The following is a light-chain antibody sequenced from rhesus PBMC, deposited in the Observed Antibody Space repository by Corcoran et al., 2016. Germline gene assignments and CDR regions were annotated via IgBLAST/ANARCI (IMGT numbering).Light chain of an antibody. CDR2: AAS. J-gene: IGKJ1*01. Sequence: DIQMTQSPSALSASVGDRVTISCRASQNIYSYLAWYQQKPGKTPKLLIYAASSFQTGIPSRFSGSRSGTDFTLTISSLQPEDSATYYFQQYYHNPRTFGQGTKVEIK. V-gene: IGKV1-25*02. CDR3: QQYYHNPRT. CDR1: QNIYSY.